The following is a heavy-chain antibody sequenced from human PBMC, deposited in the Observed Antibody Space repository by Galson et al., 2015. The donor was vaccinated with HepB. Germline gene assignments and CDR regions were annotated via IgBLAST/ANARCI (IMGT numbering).Heavy chain of an antibody. CDR1: GYTFTSYD. Sequence: SVKVSCKASGYTFTSYDTNWVRQATGQGLEWMGWMNPNSGNTGYAQKFQGRVTMTRDTSTSTVYMELSSLRSEDTAVYYCARDVIAAPMYYMDVWGKGTTVTVPS. CDR2: MNPNSGNT. J-gene: IGHJ6*03. V-gene: IGHV1-8*01. CDR3: ARDVIAAPMYYMDV. D-gene: IGHD6-6*01.